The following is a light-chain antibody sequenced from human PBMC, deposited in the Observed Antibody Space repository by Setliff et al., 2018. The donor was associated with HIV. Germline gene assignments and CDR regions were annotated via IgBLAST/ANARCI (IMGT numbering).Light chain of an antibody. Sequence: QSALTQPASVSGSPGQSITISCTGTSSDIGSYDLVSWFQQHPGKAPKAIIYQATRRPSGVSNRFSGSKSGNVASLTISGLQAEDEADYYCCSNTGSNTFVFGTGTKVTV. V-gene: IGLV2-23*01. J-gene: IGLJ1*01. CDR3: CSNTGSNTFV. CDR1: SSDIGSYDL. CDR2: QAT.